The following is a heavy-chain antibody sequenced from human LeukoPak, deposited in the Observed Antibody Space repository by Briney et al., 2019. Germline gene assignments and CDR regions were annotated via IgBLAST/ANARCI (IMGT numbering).Heavy chain of an antibody. CDR2: INHRGST. V-gene: IGHV4-34*01. CDR3: ARRSARAFDI. CDR1: GGSFSGYY. Sequence: PSETLSLTCAVYGGSFSGYYWSWIRQPPGKGLEWIGEINHRGSTKYNPSLKSRVTISVDTSKNQFSLKLSSVTATDTAVYYCARRSARAFDIWGLGTMVTVSS. J-gene: IGHJ3*02.